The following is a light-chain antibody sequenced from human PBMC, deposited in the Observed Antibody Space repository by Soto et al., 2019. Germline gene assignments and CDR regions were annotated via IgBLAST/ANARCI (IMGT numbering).Light chain of an antibody. CDR2: DAS. J-gene: IGKJ1*01. CDR1: QSISRW. CDR3: QQYKSSST. Sequence: DIQMTHSPSTLSASVGYRVTITCRASQSISRWLAWYQQKPGKAPKFLIYDASSLESGVPSRFSGSGSGKEFTLTITSLQPDDFGVYYCQQYKSSSTFGQGTKVDIK. V-gene: IGKV1-5*01.